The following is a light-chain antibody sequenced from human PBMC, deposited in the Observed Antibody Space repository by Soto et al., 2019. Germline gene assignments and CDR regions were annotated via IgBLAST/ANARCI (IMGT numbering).Light chain of an antibody. CDR3: QQYGSSPES. V-gene: IGKV3-20*01. CDR2: ATS. Sequence: EIELTQSPGTLSLSPGERATLSCRASQSVISTYFAWYQHKPGQAPRLLIYATSTRATGVPDRFSGSGSGTDFTLTISRLEPEDFALYYCQQYGSSPESFGLGTKLEI. CDR1: QSVISTY. J-gene: IGKJ2*01.